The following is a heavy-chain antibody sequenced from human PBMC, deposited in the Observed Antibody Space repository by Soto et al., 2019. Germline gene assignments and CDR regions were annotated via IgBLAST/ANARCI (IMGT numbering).Heavy chain of an antibody. Sequence: QVQLVQSRAEVKKPGASVKVSCKASGYTFTAYAISWVRQAPGQGLEWMGWISAYNGDTNYAQMLQGRVTMTTDTSTSTAYMELRSLRSDDTAVYYCARDSTVTTLDYWGQGTLVTVSS. V-gene: IGHV1-18*01. D-gene: IGHD4-17*01. J-gene: IGHJ4*02. CDR1: GYTFTAYA. CDR2: ISAYNGDT. CDR3: ARDSTVTTLDY.